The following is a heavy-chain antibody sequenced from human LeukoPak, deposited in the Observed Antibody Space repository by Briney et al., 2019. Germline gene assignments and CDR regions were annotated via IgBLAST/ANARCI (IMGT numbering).Heavy chain of an antibody. CDR2: IYYSGST. V-gene: IGHV4-59*01. J-gene: IGHJ4*02. CDR3: ARDLELERNRWNYFES. CDR1: GGSISGYY. D-gene: IGHD1-1*01. Sequence: SETLSLTCSVSGGSISGYYWSWIRQPPGQGLEWIGYIYYSGSTNYNPSLKSRVIISRDTSKQQFSLRLSSVTAADTAVYYCARDLELERNRWNYFESWGQGTLLTVSS.